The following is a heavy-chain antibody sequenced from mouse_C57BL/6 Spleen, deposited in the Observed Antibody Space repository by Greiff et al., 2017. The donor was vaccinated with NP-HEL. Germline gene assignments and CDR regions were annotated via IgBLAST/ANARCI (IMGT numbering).Heavy chain of an antibody. CDR2: IYPGSGST. V-gene: IGHV1-55*01. CDR3: ARGDYVNPTVYYAMDY. D-gene: IGHD2-1*01. J-gene: IGHJ4*01. Sequence: QVQLQQPGAELVKPGASVKMSCKASGYTFTSYWITWVKQRPGQGLEWIGDIYPGSGSTNYNEKFKSKATLTVDTSSSTAYMQLSSLTSEDSSVDYCARGDYVNPTVYYAMDYWGQGTSVTVSS. CDR1: GYTFTSYW.